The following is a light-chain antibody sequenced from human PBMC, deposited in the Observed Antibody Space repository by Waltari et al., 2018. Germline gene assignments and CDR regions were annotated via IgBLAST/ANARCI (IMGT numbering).Light chain of an antibody. CDR2: DDS. Sequence: SYVLTQPPSLSVAPGQTAKIPCGGNNIGRRSVHWYQQKPGQAPVLVVYDDSDRPSGIPDRFSGSNSGNTATLTISSVEAGDEAAYYCQGWDSTSDVVFSGGTKLTVL. CDR1: NIGRRS. J-gene: IGLJ3*02. CDR3: QGWDSTSDVV. V-gene: IGLV3-21*02.